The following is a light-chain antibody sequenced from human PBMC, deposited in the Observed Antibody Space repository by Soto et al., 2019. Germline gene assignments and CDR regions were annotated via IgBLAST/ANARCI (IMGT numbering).Light chain of an antibody. CDR1: SSDVGGYNY. Sequence: QSALTQPRSVSGSPGQSVTISCTGTSSDVGGYNYVSWYQQHPGKAPKLMIYDVRKRPSGVPDRFSGSKSGNTASLTISGLQAEDEADYYCCSYAGTYTYVFGIGTKLTVL. J-gene: IGLJ1*01. CDR3: CSYAGTYTYV. CDR2: DVR. V-gene: IGLV2-11*01.